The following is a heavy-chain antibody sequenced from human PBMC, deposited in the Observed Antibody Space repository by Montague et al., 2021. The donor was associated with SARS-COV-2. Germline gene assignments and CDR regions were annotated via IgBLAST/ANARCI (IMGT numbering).Heavy chain of an antibody. CDR3: ARDPLLTIFGSYYYYYYMDV. D-gene: IGHD3-3*01. Sequence: SLRLSCAASGFTFSSYAMHWVRQAPGKGLEWVAVLSYDGSNKYYVDSVRGRFTISGDNSKNTLFLQMNSLRAEDTAVYYCARDPLLTIFGSYYYYYYMDVWGKGTTATVS. V-gene: IGHV3-30*04. CDR1: GFTFSSYA. J-gene: IGHJ6*03. CDR2: LSYDGSNK.